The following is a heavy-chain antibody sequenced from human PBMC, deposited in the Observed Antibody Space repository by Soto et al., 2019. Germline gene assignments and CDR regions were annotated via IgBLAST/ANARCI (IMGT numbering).Heavy chain of an antibody. CDR1: GFTFSSYA. Sequence: EVQLLESGGDLVQPGGSLRLSCAASGFTFSSYAMSWVRQAPGKGLEWVSTISGSGGSTYYADSVKGRFTISRDNSKNTLYLQMNCLRAEDTAVYYCAKPGVVGATTPFDYWGQGNLVTVSS. CDR2: ISGSGGST. D-gene: IGHD1-26*01. J-gene: IGHJ4*02. CDR3: AKPGVVGATTPFDY. V-gene: IGHV3-23*01.